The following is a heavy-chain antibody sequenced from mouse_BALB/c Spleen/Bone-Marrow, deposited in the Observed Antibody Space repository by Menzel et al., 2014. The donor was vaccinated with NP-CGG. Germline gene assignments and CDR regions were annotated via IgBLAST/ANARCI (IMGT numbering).Heavy chain of an antibody. CDR1: GFPFTDYN. CDR2: IYPYNGGT. CDR3: ARGRNYGYGWFAY. J-gene: IGHJ3*01. D-gene: IGHD2-2*01. V-gene: IGHV1S29*02. Sequence: EVQLQQSGPELVKPGASVKISCKAPGFPFTDYNIHWVKQSHGKSLEWIGYIYPYNGGTGYNQKFKSKATLTVDNSSCTAYIELHSRTSEDSAVYYCARGRNYGYGWFAYWGQGTLVTVSA.